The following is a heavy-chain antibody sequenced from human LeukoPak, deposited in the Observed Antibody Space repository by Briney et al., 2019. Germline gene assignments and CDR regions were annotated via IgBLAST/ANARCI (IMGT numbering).Heavy chain of an antibody. Sequence: PSETLSLTCTVSGGSLNGYYWGWIRQPPGKGLECIGYIHSSEGTAHNASLKSRLTISLDASKNQFSLTLSSVTAADTAVYYCARHVYGEGMVVWGKGTTVTVSS. V-gene: IGHV4-59*08. CDR1: GGSLNGYY. CDR2: IHSSEGT. D-gene: IGHD4-17*01. CDR3: ARHVYGEGMVV. J-gene: IGHJ6*04.